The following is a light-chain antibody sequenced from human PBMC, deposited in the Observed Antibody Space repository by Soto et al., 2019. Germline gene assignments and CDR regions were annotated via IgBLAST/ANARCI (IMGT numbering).Light chain of an antibody. Sequence: QSALTQPASVSGSPGQSITISCTGTSRDVGGYNYVSWYQQYPGKAPKLMIYEVSNRPSGVSNRFAGSKSANTASLTISGLQDEDEADYYCYAYTSSNTPVFGGGTKLNVL. CDR1: SRDVGGYNY. CDR3: YAYTSSNTPV. J-gene: IGLJ3*02. CDR2: EVS. V-gene: IGLV2-14*03.